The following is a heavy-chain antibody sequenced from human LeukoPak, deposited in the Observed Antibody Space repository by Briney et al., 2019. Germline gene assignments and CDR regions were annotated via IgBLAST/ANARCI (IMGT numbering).Heavy chain of an antibody. Sequence: SETLSLTCAVYGGSFSGYYWSWIRQPPGKGLEWIGEINHSGSSNYNPSLKSRVTISVDTSKNQFSLKLSSVTAADTAVYYCAREVTVVNYWYFDLWGRGTLVTVSS. V-gene: IGHV4-34*01. CDR2: INHSGSS. CDR1: GGSFSGYY. J-gene: IGHJ2*01. CDR3: AREVTVVNYWYFDL. D-gene: IGHD2-2*01.